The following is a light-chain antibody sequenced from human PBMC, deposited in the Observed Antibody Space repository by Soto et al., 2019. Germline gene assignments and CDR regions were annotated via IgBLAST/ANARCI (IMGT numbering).Light chain of an antibody. J-gene: IGKJ1*01. CDR3: QHYKMYSPWT. CDR1: QTISTW. CDR2: DAS. V-gene: IGKV1-5*01. Sequence: DIQMTQSPSTLSASVGDRVTITCRASQTISTWLAWYQQKPGKAPELLIYDASTLESGVPSRFSGSGSGTEFTLTISSLQPDDFATYYCQHYKMYSPWTFGQGTKVDIK.